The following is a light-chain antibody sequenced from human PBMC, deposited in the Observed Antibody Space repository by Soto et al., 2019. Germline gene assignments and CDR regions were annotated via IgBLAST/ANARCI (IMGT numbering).Light chain of an antibody. V-gene: IGLV2-14*02. Sequence: QSVLTQPASVSGSPGQSITISCTGTSSNIGSYNFVSWYQQRPGRAPKLMIFEATKRPSGVPPRFSGSKSGNTASLTISGLQAEDEADYYCSSYTSTRPKVFGTGNKVTVL. CDR3: SSYTSTRPKV. CDR1: SSNIGSYNF. J-gene: IGLJ1*01. CDR2: EAT.